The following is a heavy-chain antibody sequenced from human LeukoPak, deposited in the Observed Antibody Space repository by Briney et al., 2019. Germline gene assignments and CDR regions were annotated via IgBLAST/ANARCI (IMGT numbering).Heavy chain of an antibody. D-gene: IGHD3-3*01. J-gene: IGHJ5*02. Sequence: GRSLRLSCAASGFTFGSYAMQWVRQAPGKGLEWVAVISYDGSNKYYADSVKGRFTISRDNSKNTLYLQMNSLRAEDTAVYYCARDNNYDFWSGYYFNWFDPWGQGTLVTVSS. CDR3: ARDNNYDFWSGYYFNWFDP. CDR1: GFTFGSYA. CDR2: ISYDGSNK. V-gene: IGHV3-30-3*01.